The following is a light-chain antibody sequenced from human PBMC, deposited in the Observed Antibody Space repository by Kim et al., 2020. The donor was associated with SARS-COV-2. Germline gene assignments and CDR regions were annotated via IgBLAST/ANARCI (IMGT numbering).Light chain of an antibody. J-gene: IGLJ3*02. Sequence: SYELTQPPSVSVAPGKTARITCGGNNIGSKSVHWYQQKPGQAPVLVIYYDSDRPSGIPERFSGSNSGNTATLTIGRVEAGDEADYYCQVWDSSSDHPVFGGGTQLTVL. CDR1: NIGSKS. CDR3: QVWDSSSDHPV. V-gene: IGLV3-21*04. CDR2: YDS.